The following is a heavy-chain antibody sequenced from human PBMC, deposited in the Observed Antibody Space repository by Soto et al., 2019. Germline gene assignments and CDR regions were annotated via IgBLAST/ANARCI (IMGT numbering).Heavy chain of an antibody. CDR1: GYTFTSYA. J-gene: IGHJ6*02. CDR3: ARSGGVAGTLTEYYGMDV. D-gene: IGHD6-19*01. V-gene: IGHV1-3*01. Sequence: QVQLVQSGAEVQKPGASVKVSCKASGYTFTSYAMHWVRQAPGQRLEWMGWINAGNGNTKYSQKFQGRVTITRDTSASTAYMELSSLRSEDTAVYYCARSGGVAGTLTEYYGMDVWGQGTTVTVSS. CDR2: INAGNGNT.